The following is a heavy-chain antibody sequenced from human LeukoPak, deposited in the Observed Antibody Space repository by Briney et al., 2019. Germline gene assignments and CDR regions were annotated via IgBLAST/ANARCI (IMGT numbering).Heavy chain of an antibody. D-gene: IGHD1-26*01. Sequence: ASVKVSCKASGYTFTTDYMNWVRQAPGQGLEWRGIVHSSGGVIRYAQEFQDRVTVTRDTSTSTIYLELSSLRSEDTAVYYCAGSSHQRNWFDPWGQGTLVIVSS. CDR2: VHSSGGVI. CDR1: GYTFTTDY. V-gene: IGHV1-46*01. CDR3: AGSSHQRNWFDP. J-gene: IGHJ5*02.